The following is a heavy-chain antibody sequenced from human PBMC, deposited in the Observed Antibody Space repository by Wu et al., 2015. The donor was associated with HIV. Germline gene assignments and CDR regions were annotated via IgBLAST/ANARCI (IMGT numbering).Heavy chain of an antibody. V-gene: IGHV1-8*02. D-gene: IGHD2/OR15-2a*01. J-gene: IGHJ1*01. CDR1: GYRFTSFN. Sequence: QVQLVQSGTVVQKPGTSVRVSCRVSGYRFTSFNINWIRQVHGRGLEWMGWMDPKSGSAAFGRNFQGRVSMTRNHSISTAYMELSGVTSDDTAIYYCARVGVLLTSADLLEYFQHWGQGTRVVISS. CDR3: ARVGVLLTSADLLEYFQH. CDR2: MDPKSGSA.